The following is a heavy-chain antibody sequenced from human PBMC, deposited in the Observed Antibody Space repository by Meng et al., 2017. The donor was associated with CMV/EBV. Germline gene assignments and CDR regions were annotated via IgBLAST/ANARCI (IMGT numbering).Heavy chain of an antibody. J-gene: IGHJ6*02. Sequence: SETLSLTCTVSGGSISSGGYYWSWIRQHPGKGLEWIGYIYYSGSTYYNPSLKSRVTISVDTSKNQFSLKLSSVTAADTAVYYCAREGMVGYYYYYGMDVWGQGTTVTVSS. CDR3: AREGMVGYYYYYGMDV. CDR2: IYYSGST. CDR1: GGSISSGGYY. V-gene: IGHV4-31*03. D-gene: IGHD1-26*01.